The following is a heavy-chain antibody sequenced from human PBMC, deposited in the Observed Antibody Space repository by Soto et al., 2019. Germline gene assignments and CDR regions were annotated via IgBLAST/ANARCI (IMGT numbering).Heavy chain of an antibody. D-gene: IGHD2-2*01. CDR2: ISYDGSNK. V-gene: IGHV3-30*03. J-gene: IGHJ6*02. Sequence: PGVSLRLSCEASGFTFSIYGVHWVRQAPGKGLEWVAVISYDGSNKYYADSVKGRFTISRDNSKNTLYLQMNSLRAEDTAVYYCALSRYCSSTSCYEDYYYGMDVWGQGTTVTVSS. CDR3: ALSRYCSSTSCYEDYYYGMDV. CDR1: GFTFSIYG.